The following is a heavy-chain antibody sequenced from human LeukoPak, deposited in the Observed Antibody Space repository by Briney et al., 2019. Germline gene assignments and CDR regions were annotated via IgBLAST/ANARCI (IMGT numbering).Heavy chain of an antibody. D-gene: IGHD2-15*01. Sequence: SETLSLTCIVSGYSIISDSFWGWVRQPPGKGPEWIGSIHHSGSVYYNPSLKSRVTISVDPSKNRFSLKVTSVTAADTALYYCARVVASTSIDSWGQGTLVTVSS. CDR3: ARVVASTSIDS. CDR2: IHHSGSV. V-gene: IGHV4-38-2*02. CDR1: GYSIISDSF. J-gene: IGHJ4*02.